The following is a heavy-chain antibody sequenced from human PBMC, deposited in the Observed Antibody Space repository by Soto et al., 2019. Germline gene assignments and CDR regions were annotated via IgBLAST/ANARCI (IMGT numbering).Heavy chain of an antibody. CDR2: IKQDGSEK. CDR3: ARGVGGSYYYFDD. Sequence: GGSLRLSCAASGFTFSSYWMSWVRQPPGKGLEWVANIKQDGSEKYYVDSVKGRITISRENAKNSLYLQINSLRAEDTAVYYGARGVGGSYYYFDDWGQGILVTVSS. J-gene: IGHJ4*02. D-gene: IGHD2-15*01. V-gene: IGHV3-7*01. CDR1: GFTFSSYW.